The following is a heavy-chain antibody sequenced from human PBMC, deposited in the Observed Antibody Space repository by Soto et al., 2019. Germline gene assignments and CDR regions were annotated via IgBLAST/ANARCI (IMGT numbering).Heavy chain of an antibody. D-gene: IGHD1-26*01. CDR2: IYYSGST. Sequence: SETLSLTCTVSGGSISSSSYYWGWIRQPPGKGLEWIGSIYYSGSTYYNPSLKSRVTISVDTSKNQFSLKLTSVTAADTAVFYCAREYSNSPEAFDIWGQGSLVTVSS. V-gene: IGHV4-39*07. CDR1: GGSISSSSYY. J-gene: IGHJ4*02. CDR3: AREYSNSPEAFDI.